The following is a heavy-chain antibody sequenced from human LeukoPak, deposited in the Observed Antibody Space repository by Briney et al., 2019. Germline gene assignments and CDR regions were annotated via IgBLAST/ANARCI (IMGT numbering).Heavy chain of an antibody. Sequence: ASVKVSCKASGYTFTGYYMHWVRQAPGQGLEWMGWINPNSGGTNYAQKFQGRVTMTRDTSISTAYMELSRLRSDDTAVYYCAGVPWGRGYSYGTFDYWGQGTLVTVSS. CDR2: INPNSGGT. D-gene: IGHD5-18*01. J-gene: IGHJ4*02. V-gene: IGHV1-2*02. CDR1: GYTFTGYY. CDR3: AGVPWGRGYSYGTFDY.